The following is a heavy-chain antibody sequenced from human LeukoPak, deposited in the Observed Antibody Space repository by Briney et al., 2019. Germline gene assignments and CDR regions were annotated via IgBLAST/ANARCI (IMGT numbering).Heavy chain of an antibody. CDR1: GFTFSSYA. CDR3: AKLGALVTPFDY. J-gene: IGHJ4*02. CDR2: ISYDGSNK. V-gene: IGHV3-30*04. D-gene: IGHD1-26*01. Sequence: PGGSLRLSCAASGFTFSSYAMHWVRQAPGKGLEWVAVISYDGSNKYYADSVKGRFTISRDNSKNTLYLQMNSLRAEDTAVYYCAKLGALVTPFDYWGQGTLVTVSS.